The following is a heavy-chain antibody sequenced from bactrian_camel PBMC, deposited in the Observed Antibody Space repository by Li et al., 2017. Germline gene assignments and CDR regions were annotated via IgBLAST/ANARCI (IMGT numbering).Heavy chain of an antibody. D-gene: IGHD1*01. CDR3: VAGRRPYASPYQDLEMMKAGLDVY. CDR1: GSEFSKTG. Sequence: VQLVESGGGSVQTGGSLRLSCVASGSEFSKTGMSWVRQAPGKEREGLAVVHTDGTAKYADSVKGRFTISQDKAKDTLYLHMNNLSPEDTAMYYCVAGRRPYASPYQDLEMMKAGLDVYWGQGTQVTVS. J-gene: IGHJ4*01. CDR2: VHTDGTA. V-gene: IGHV3S10*01.